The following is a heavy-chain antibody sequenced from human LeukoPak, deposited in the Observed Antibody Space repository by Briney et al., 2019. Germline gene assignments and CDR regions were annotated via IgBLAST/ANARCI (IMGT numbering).Heavy chain of an antibody. Sequence: PGGSLRLSCAASGFTFNYFWLRWVRQVPGKGLVWVSGINNDGTATYYPHYVKGRFTISRDNAKNTVYLQMNGLRADDRTDYYCATVIEYWGQGTLVTVSS. CDR3: ATVIEY. CDR2: INNDGTAT. J-gene: IGHJ4*02. D-gene: IGHD2-21*01. CDR1: GFTFNYFW. V-gene: IGHV3-74*01.